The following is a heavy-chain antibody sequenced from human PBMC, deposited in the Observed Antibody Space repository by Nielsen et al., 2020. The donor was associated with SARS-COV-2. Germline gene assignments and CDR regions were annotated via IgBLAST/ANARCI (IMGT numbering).Heavy chain of an antibody. CDR1: GYTFTSYG. V-gene: IGHV1-18*01. Sequence: ASVKVSCKASGYTFTSYGISWVRQAPGQGLEWMGWISAYNGNTNYAQKLQGRVTMTTDTSTSTAYMELRSLRSDDPAVYYCARYHPCSSTSCTPFYYYYGMDVWGQGTTVIVSS. CDR3: ARYHPCSSTSCTPFYYYYGMDV. D-gene: IGHD2-2*01. CDR2: ISAYNGNT. J-gene: IGHJ6*02.